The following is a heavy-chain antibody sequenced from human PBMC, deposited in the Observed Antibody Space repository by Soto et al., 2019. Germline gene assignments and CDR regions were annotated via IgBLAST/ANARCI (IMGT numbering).Heavy chain of an antibody. Sequence: SETLSLTCTVSGDSISSRTIYWGWIRQAPGKGLQWIGSIYYTRSAYYNPSLRSRATVSVHTSTNQFSLRLTPVTAADTAVYYCAREWRNSLLSHYGMDVWGQGTTVTVSS. D-gene: IGHD1-7*01. CDR3: AREWRNSLLSHYGMDV. V-gene: IGHV4-39*02. J-gene: IGHJ6*02. CDR1: GDSISSRTIY. CDR2: IYYTRSA.